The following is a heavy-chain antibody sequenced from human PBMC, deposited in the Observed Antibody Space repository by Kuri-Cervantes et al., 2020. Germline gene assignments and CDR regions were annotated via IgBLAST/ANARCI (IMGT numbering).Heavy chain of an antibody. J-gene: IGHJ6*03. V-gene: IGHV1-24*01. CDR2: FDPEDGET. CDR3: ATGIAPRGPLVYYYYMDV. D-gene: IGHD6-6*01. Sequence: ASVKVSCKASGGTFSSYAISWVRQAPGKGLEWMGGFDPEDGETISAQKFQGRVTMTEDTSTDTAYMELSSLRSEDTAVYYCATGIAPRGPLVYYYYMDVWGKGTAVTVSS. CDR1: GGTFSSYA.